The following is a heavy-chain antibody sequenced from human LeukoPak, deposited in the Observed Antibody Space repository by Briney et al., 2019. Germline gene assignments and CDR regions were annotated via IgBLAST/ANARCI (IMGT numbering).Heavy chain of an antibody. D-gene: IGHD2-15*01. V-gene: IGHV3-11*04. CDR2: ISSSGATV. J-gene: IGHJ4*01. CDR1: GFTLIDYY. CDR3: ARVFTFPGGNGLGDNCYSLDV. Sequence: GGSLRLSCEASGFTLIDYYVVWIRQSPGKGLEWLSYISSSGATVRYADSVKGRFIVTRDNARNSLYPMINTLRAEDTAVYYYARVFTFPGGNGLGDNCYSLDVWGRGTLVAVSS.